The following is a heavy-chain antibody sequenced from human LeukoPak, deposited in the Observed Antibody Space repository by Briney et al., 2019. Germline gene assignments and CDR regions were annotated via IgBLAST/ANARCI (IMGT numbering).Heavy chain of an antibody. CDR3: AKDEMSWVLDY. CDR1: GGSISGYY. J-gene: IGHJ4*02. Sequence: SETLSLTCTVSGGSISGYYCSWIRQPPGKGLEWIGFVDYTVNTNYNPSLKSRVTISVDTSRNQFYLNLTSVTAAATAVYYCAKDEMSWVLDYWGQGTLVTVST. V-gene: IGHV4-59*01. D-gene: IGHD5-24*01. CDR2: VDYTVNT.